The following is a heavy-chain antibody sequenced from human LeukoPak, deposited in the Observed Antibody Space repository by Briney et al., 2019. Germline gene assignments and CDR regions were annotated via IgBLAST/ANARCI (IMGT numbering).Heavy chain of an antibody. V-gene: IGHV1-18*01. CDR3: AREAQQLVTIYFDY. CDR2: ISAYNGNS. Sequence: ASVKVSCKASGYTFTSYGISWVRQAPGQGLELMGWISAYNGNSYYAQKPQGRVTMTTDTSTSTAYMELRSLRSDDTAVYYCAREAQQLVTIYFDYWGQGTLVTVSS. J-gene: IGHJ4*02. CDR1: GYTFTSYG. D-gene: IGHD6-13*01.